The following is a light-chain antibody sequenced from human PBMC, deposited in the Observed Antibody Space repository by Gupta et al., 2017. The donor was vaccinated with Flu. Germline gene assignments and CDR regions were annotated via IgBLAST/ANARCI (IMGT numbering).Light chain of an antibody. Sequence: PSSLSASLGDRVTITCRANQSLRYDLSWYQQKPGKAPKLLIYATSTLQRGVSSRFDGSGSETDFTLTISGLQPEDFGTYYCQQTHSMPIKFGQGTKVEVK. J-gene: IGKJ1*01. CDR3: QQTHSMPIK. CDR2: ATS. V-gene: IGKV1-39*01. CDR1: QSLRYD.